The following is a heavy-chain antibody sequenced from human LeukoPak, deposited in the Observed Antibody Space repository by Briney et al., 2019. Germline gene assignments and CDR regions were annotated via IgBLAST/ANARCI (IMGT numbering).Heavy chain of an antibody. J-gene: IGHJ4*02. CDR1: GFTFSDYS. CDR2: IRSSGNTI. V-gene: IGHV3-11*04. D-gene: IGHD1-26*01. CDR3: AREVRGSGSYAPPQLDY. Sequence: GGSLRLSCAASGFTFSDYSMSWIRQAPGKGLEWVSYIRSSGNTIYYADSVKGRFTISRDNAKNSLYLQMNSLRAEDTVVYFCAREVRGSGSYAPPQLDYWGQGTLVTVSS.